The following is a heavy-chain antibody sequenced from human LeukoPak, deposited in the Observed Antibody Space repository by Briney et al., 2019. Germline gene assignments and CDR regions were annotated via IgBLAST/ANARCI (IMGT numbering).Heavy chain of an antibody. CDR1: GFTFSSYW. CDR3: ARTGSYMTHLYYYYYYMDV. J-gene: IGHJ6*03. Sequence: PGGSLRLSCAASGFTFSSYWMHWVRQAPGKGLVWVSRINSDGSSTSYADSVKGRFTISRDNAKNTLYLQMNSLRAEDTAVYYCARTGSYMTHLYYYYYYMDVWGKGTTVTISS. D-gene: IGHD1-26*01. V-gene: IGHV3-74*01. CDR2: INSDGSST.